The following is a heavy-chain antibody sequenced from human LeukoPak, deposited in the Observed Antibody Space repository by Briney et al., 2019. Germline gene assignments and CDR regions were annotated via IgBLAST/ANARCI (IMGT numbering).Heavy chain of an antibody. Sequence: SETLSLTCTVSGGSISSSSYYWGWIRQPPGKGLEWIGSIYYSGSTYYNPSLESRVTISVDTSKNQFSLKLSSVTAADTAVYYCASKGVQRSYYFDYWGQGTLVTVSS. J-gene: IGHJ4*02. V-gene: IGHV4-39*01. CDR1: GGSISSSSYY. CDR2: IYYSGST. CDR3: ASKGVQRSYYFDY. D-gene: IGHD6-13*01.